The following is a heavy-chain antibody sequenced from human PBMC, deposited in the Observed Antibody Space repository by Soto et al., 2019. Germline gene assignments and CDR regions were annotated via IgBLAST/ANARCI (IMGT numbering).Heavy chain of an antibody. J-gene: IGHJ4*02. CDR2: ISSSSTYT. V-gene: IGHV3-11*05. Sequence: QVQLVESGGGLVKSGGSLRLSCTASGFTFNDYYMSWIRQAPGKGLGWVSYISSSSTYTNYADSVKGRFTISRDNAKNSLYLQMDSLRAEDTAVYYCAREGSGGSGSHFDYWGQGTLVTVSS. CDR3: AREGSGGSGSHFDY. D-gene: IGHD3-10*01. CDR1: GFTFNDYY.